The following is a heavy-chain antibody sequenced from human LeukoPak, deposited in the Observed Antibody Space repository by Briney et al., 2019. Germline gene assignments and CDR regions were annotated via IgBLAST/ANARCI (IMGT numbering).Heavy chain of an antibody. Sequence: GGSLRLSCEASGFTFSSYAMSWVRQAPGKGLEWVSAIGGSGGSTYYADSVKGRFTISRDNAKNTLYLQMNSLRAEDTAVYYCARAPRGITGLDCFDYWGQGTLVTVSS. D-gene: IGHD3-16*01. CDR1: GFTFSSYA. CDR2: IGGSGGST. V-gene: IGHV3-23*01. J-gene: IGHJ4*02. CDR3: ARAPRGITGLDCFDY.